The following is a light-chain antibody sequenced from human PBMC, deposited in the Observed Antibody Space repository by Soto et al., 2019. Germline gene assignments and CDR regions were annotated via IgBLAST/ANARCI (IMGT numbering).Light chain of an antibody. J-gene: IGKJ4*01. CDR3: QKYNCAPLT. CDR1: QGIGVN. CDR2: ATS. V-gene: IGKV1-27*01. Sequence: DIQMTQSPSSLSASLGDRVTITCRASQGIGVNLAWFQQKPGNVPKLLIYATSTLPSGVPSRFSGGGSGKDFTLTISSLQPEDVATYYCQKYNCAPLTFGGGTKMEIK.